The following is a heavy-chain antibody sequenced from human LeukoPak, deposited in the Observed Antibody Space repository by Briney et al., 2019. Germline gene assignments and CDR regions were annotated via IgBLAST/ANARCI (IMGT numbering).Heavy chain of an antibody. CDR3: ARAEYCSGDYCYLIES. CDR2: ISNDGRKT. D-gene: IGHD2-15*01. Sequence: PGKSLRLSCVASGFNTYSMHWVRQAPGKGLEWVAIISNDGRKTSYTDSVKGRFTISRDNSNNTLYLQMISLRAEDTAVYYCARAEYCSGDYCYLIESWGQGTLVTVSS. V-gene: IGHV3-30*04. CDR1: GFNTYS. J-gene: IGHJ4*02.